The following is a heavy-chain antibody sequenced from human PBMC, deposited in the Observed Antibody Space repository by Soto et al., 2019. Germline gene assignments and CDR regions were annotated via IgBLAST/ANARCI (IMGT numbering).Heavy chain of an antibody. D-gene: IGHD3-22*01. J-gene: IGHJ4*02. Sequence: QVQLVQSGAEVKKPGASVKVSCKASGYTFITYGVSWVRQAPGQGLDWLGSISTYNGNTRYAERLQGRVTMTTDTTTNTAYMELRNLRSDDTAVYYCARGPTDYYDNSANYFLDYWGQGTLVTVSS. CDR1: GYTFITYG. V-gene: IGHV1-18*01. CDR3: ARGPTDYYDNSANYFLDY. CDR2: ISTYNGNT.